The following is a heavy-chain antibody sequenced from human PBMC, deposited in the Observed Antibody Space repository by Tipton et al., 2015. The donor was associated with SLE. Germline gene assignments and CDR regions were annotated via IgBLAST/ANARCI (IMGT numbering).Heavy chain of an antibody. CDR2: ISDRGGST. V-gene: IGHV3-23*01. Sequence: SLRLSCAASGFTFSSYAMSWVRQAPGKGLEWVSAISDRGGSTYYADSVKGRRTISRDNSKNTLYLQMNSLRAEDTAIYYCAKDKNSGHPINPFDNWGRRTRVTVSS. J-gene: IGHJ4*02. CDR3: AKDKNSGHPINPFDN. CDR1: GFTFSSYA. D-gene: IGHD6-19*01.